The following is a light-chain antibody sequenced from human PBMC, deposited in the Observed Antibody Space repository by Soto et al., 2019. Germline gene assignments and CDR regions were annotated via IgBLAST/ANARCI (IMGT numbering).Light chain of an antibody. CDR3: MQALQTPWT. J-gene: IGKJ1*01. Sequence: EIVRTQSPLSLPDAPGDPASMSCVSSHSLLHTDGYNYLDWYLQKPGQSPQLLIYLGSNRASGVPDRFSGSGSGTDFTLKISRVEAEDVGVYYCMQALQTPWTFGQGTKVDIK. CDR2: LGS. V-gene: IGKV2-28*01. CDR1: HSLLHTDGYNY.